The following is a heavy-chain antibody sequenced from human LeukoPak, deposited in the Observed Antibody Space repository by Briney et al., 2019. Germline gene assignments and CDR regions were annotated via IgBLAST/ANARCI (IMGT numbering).Heavy chain of an antibody. CDR1: GGSISSYY. J-gene: IGHJ5*02. D-gene: IGHD2-2*01. V-gene: IGHV4-59*01. CDR3: ARQLGSTDRFDP. CDR2: INYSGST. Sequence: NPSETLSLTCTVSGGSISSYYWSWIRQPPGKGLEWIGYINYSGSTNYNPSLKSRVTISVDTSKKQISLKLRSVTAADTAVYYCARQLGSTDRFDPWGQGTLVTVSS.